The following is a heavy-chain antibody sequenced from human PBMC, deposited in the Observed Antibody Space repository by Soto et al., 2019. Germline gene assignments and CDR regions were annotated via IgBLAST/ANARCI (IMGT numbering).Heavy chain of an antibody. D-gene: IGHD3-22*01. CDR1: AFTFNNYA. J-gene: IGHJ4*02. V-gene: IGHV3-23*01. CDR2: IGGSGRTT. Sequence: EVQLLESGGGLVQPGGSLSLSCAASAFTFNNYAMSWVRQATGKGLEWVSGIGGSGRTTYYADSVKGRFTISRDNSNNTLFLQMNRLRAEDTAVYYCAKSRYSDSSGDFYDYWGQGTLVTVSS. CDR3: AKSRYSDSSGDFYDY.